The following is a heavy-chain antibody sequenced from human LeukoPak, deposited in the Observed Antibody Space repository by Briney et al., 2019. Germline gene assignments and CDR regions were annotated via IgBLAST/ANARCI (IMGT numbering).Heavy chain of an antibody. Sequence: GASVKVSCKASGYTFTSYGISWVRQAPGQGLEWMGWISPYNGNTNYAQKLQGRVTMTTDTSTGTAYMELRSLRSADPAVYYCARSAGYSNLIGYDYWGQGTLVTVSS. J-gene: IGHJ4*02. V-gene: IGHV1-18*01. D-gene: IGHD4-11*01. CDR1: GYTFTSYG. CDR3: ARSAGYSNLIGYDY. CDR2: ISPYNGNT.